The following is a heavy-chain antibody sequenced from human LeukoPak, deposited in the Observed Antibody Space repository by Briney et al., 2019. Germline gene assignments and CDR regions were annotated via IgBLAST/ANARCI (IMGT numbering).Heavy chain of an antibody. CDR3: AARHRPLRDPFDY. D-gene: IGHD1-1*01. V-gene: IGHV1-24*01. CDR2: FDPEDGET. Sequence: RASVKVSCKVSGYTLTKLCIHWVRQAPGKGLEYMGGFDPEDGETVYAQKFQGRVTMTEDTSTDTAYMDLSGLRSEDTALYYCAARHRPLRDPFDYWGQGILVTVSS. J-gene: IGHJ4*02. CDR1: GYTLTKLC.